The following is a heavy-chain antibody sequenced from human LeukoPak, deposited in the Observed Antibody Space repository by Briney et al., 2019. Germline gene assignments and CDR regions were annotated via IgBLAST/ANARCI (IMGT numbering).Heavy chain of an antibody. V-gene: IGHV3-23*01. D-gene: IGHD1-26*01. CDR1: GFTFSSYA. J-gene: IGHJ4*02. CDR3: AKKGEWELLPTPFDY. Sequence: GGSLRLSCAASGFTFSSYAMSWVRQAPGKGLEWVSAISGSGGSTYYADSVKGRFTISRDNSKSTLYLQMNSLRAEDTAVYYCAKKGEWELLPTPFDYWGQGTLVTVSS. CDR2: ISGSGGST.